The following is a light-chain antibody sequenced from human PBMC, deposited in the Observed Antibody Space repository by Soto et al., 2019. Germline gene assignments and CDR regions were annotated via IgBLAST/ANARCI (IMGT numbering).Light chain of an antibody. J-gene: IGLJ1*01. CDR2: EVS. CDR3: CSYGGRSTYV. V-gene: IGLV2-23*02. Sequence: QSVLIQPASVSGSPGQSITISCTGTSSDVGSYNLVSWYQQHPGKAPKLMIYEVSKRPSGVSNRFSGSKSANTASLTISGLQADDEADYYCCSYGGRSTYVFGTGTKVTVL. CDR1: SSDVGSYNL.